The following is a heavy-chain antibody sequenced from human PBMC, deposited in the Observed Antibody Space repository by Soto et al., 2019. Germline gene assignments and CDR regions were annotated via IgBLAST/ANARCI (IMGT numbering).Heavy chain of an antibody. V-gene: IGHV3-23*01. D-gene: IGHD2-15*01. J-gene: IGHJ5*02. CDR1: GFTFSSAA. Sequence: GGSLRLSCVAAGFTFSSAAMNWVRQAPGKGLEWVSIIGGTGTRTHYADSVKGRFTISRDNSKNTLYLDMHSLRAEDTALYYCAKSLDIPSTTWFDPWGQGDVLTISS. CDR2: IGGTGTRT. CDR3: AKSLDIPSTTWFDP.